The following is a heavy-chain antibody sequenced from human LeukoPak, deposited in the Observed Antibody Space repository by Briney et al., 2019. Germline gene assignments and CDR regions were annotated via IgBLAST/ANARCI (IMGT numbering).Heavy chain of an antibody. V-gene: IGHV1-18*01. J-gene: IGHJ4*02. Sequence: ASVKVSCKASGYTFASYGISWVRQAPGQGLEWMGWISAYNGNTNYAQKFQGRVTMTRDTSTSTVYMELSSLRAEDTAVYYCARGPLTGYSSYWGQGTLVTVSS. CDR1: GYTFASYG. CDR3: ARGPLTGYSSY. CDR2: ISAYNGNT. D-gene: IGHD3-9*01.